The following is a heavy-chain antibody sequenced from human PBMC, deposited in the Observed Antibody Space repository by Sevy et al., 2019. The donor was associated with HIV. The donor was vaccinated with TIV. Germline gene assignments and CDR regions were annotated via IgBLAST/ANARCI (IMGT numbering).Heavy chain of an antibody. Sequence: GGSLRLSCAASGFSLSNYWVHWVRQVPGKGLVWVSRINGDGSNTIYADSVKGRFTISRDNAKNTVYLQMKSQRAEDTAFYYCAREEVDVRTGPVDYDSGMDVWGQGTTVTVSS. V-gene: IGHV3-74*01. J-gene: IGHJ6*02. CDR1: GFSLSNYW. CDR3: AREEVDVRTGPVDYDSGMDV. D-gene: IGHD3-9*01. CDR2: INGDGSNT.